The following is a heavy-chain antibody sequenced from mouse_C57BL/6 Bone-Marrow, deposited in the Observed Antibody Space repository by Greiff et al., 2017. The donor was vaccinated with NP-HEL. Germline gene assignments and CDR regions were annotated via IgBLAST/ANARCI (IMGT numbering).Heavy chain of an antibody. CDR1: GYSITSGYY. CDR3: ARGGAINYYGSSTWFAY. V-gene: IGHV3-6*01. CDR2: ISYDGSN. Sequence: VQLQQSGPGLVKPSQSLSLTCSVTGYSITSGYYWNWIRQFPGNKLEWMGYISYDGSNNYNPSLKNRISITRDTSKNQFFLKLNSVTTEDTATYYCARGGAINYYGSSTWFAYWGQGTLVTVSA. D-gene: IGHD1-1*01. J-gene: IGHJ3*01.